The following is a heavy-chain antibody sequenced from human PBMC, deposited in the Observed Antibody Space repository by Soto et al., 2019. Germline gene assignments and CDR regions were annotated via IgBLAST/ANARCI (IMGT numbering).Heavy chain of an antibody. CDR1: GGTFSSYA. D-gene: IGHD3-10*01. CDR3: ARNYGSGSYYLKYYYYGMDV. J-gene: IGHJ6*02. V-gene: IGHV1-69*13. CDR2: IIPIFGTA. Sequence: ASVKVSCKASGGTFSSYAISWVRQAPGQGLEWMGGIIPIFGTANYAQKFQGRVTITADESTSTAYMELSSLRSEDTAVYYCARNYGSGSYYLKYYYYGMDVWGQGTTVTVSS.